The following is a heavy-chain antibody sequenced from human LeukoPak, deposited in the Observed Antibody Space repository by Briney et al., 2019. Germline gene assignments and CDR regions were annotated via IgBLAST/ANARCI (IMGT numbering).Heavy chain of an antibody. V-gene: IGHV3-49*03. CDR2: IRSKAYGETA. J-gene: IGHJ4*02. CDR1: GFTFGDYA. Sequence: GGSLRPSCTASGFTFGDYAMSWTRQAPGKGLEWVGFIRSKAYGETADYAASVKGRFTISRDDSKAIAYLQMNSLKTEDTAVYHCTRDRGAYNLYDYWGQGTLVTVSS. D-gene: IGHD1-1*01. CDR3: TRDRGAYNLYDY.